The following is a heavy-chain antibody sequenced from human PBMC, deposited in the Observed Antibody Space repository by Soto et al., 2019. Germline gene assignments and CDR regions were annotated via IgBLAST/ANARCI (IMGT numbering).Heavy chain of an antibody. CDR1: GYTFSDYG. CDR3: AISYNYGSYGYFDL. Sequence: QVQLVQSGAEVKKPGSSVKVSCKASGYTFSDYGITWVRQAPGQGLEWMGGISISSGNTHFEESLQGRVTMTSDQTSTAYMVRWRLISDDSAMYYCAISYNYGSYGYFDLWGRGTLVTVSS. J-gene: IGHJ2*01. V-gene: IGHV1-18*04. CDR2: ISISSGNT. D-gene: IGHD3-10*01.